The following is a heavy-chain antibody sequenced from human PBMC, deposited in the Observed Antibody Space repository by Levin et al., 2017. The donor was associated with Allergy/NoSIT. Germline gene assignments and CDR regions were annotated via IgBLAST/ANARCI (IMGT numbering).Heavy chain of an antibody. D-gene: IGHD6-6*01. CDR2: ISWNSGSI. V-gene: IGHV3-9*01. CDR1: GFTFDDYA. Sequence: PGGSLRLSCAASGFTFDDYAMHWVRQAPGKGLEWVSGISWNSGSIGYADSVKGRFTISRDNAKNSLYLQMNSLRAEDTALYYCAKATSIAARAAFDYWGQGTLVTVSS. CDR3: AKATSIAARAAFDY. J-gene: IGHJ4*02.